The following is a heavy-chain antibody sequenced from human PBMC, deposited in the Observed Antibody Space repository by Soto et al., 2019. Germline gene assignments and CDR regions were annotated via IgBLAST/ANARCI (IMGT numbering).Heavy chain of an antibody. CDR1: GFTFSSYW. J-gene: IGHJ6*02. CDR3: ARDGLSGYDFEGNYYYYGMDV. Sequence: HPGGSLRLSCAASGFTFSSYWMSWVRQAQGKGLEWVANIKQDGSEKYYVDSVKGRFTISRDNAKNSLYLQMNSLRAEDTAVYYCARDGLSGYDFEGNYYYYGMDVGGQGTTVT. D-gene: IGHD5-12*01. V-gene: IGHV3-7*01. CDR2: IKQDGSEK.